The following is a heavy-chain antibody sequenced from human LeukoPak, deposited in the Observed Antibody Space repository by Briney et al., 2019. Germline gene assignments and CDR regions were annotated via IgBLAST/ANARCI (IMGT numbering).Heavy chain of an antibody. CDR3: ARRAGAYSHPYDY. J-gene: IGHJ4*02. CDR2: ISHTGDRT. CDR1: GFTFSGYG. D-gene: IGHD4/OR15-4a*01. Sequence: GGSLRLSCVASGFTFSGYGMNWVRQAPGKGLEWVSAISHTGDRTYYADSVKGRFIISRGNSKNTLYLQMNSLRAEDTAVYYCARRAGAYSHPYDYWGQGTLVTVSS. V-gene: IGHV3-23*01.